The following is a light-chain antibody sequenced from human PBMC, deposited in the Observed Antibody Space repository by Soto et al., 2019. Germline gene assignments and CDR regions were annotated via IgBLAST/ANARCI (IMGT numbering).Light chain of an antibody. CDR2: GVS. CDR3: QQYADLPYT. J-gene: IGKJ2*01. CDR1: QTLTTTY. V-gene: IGKV3-20*01. Sequence: EIVLTQSPGTLSLSPGERATLSCMASQTLTTTYLAWYQQKPGQAPRLLIYGVSRRATGIPDRFSGSGSGPDFTLTISRLEPEDFAVYSCQQYADLPYTFGQGTTLEI.